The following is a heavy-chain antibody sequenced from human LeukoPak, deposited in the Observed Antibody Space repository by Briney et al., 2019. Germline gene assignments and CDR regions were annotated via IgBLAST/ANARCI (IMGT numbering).Heavy chain of an antibody. CDR3: AGCSIAAAGTPVDY. Sequence: SETLSLTCTVYGGSISSCCYYWSWIRQRAGKGLEGIGRIYTRGSTNYNPSLKSRVTMSVDTSKNQFSLKLSSATAADTAVYYCAGCSIAAAGTPVDYWGQGTLVTVSS. CDR1: GGSISSCCYY. CDR2: IYTRGST. J-gene: IGHJ4*02. V-gene: IGHV4-61*02. D-gene: IGHD6-13*01.